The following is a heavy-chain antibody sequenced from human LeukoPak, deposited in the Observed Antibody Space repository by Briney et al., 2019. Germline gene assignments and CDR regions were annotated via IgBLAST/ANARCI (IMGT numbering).Heavy chain of an antibody. Sequence: SETLSLTCTVSGGSISTYYWSWIRQPPGKGLEWIGYIYYTGSTKYNPSLKSRVTISVDTSKNQFSLKLSSVTAADTAVYYCARDLDTEAGSFDYWGQGTLVTVSS. CDR3: ARDLDTEAGSFDY. D-gene: IGHD3/OR15-3a*01. V-gene: IGHV4-4*08. J-gene: IGHJ4*02. CDR1: GGSISTYY. CDR2: IYYTGST.